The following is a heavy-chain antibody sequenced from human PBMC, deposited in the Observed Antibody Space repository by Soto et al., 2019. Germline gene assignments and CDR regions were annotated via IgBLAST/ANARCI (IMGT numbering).Heavy chain of an antibody. J-gene: IGHJ6*02. CDR3: ARIPRRYYDILTGYPPLYYYYGMDV. V-gene: IGHV2-26*01. D-gene: IGHD3-9*01. CDR2: IFSNDEK. Sequence: PTLVNPTETLTLTCTVSGFSLSNARMGVSWIRQPPGKALEWLAHIFSNDEKSYSTSLKSRLTISKDTSKSQVVLTMTNMDPVDTATYYCARIPRRYYDILTGYPPLYYYYGMDVWGQGTTVTVSS. CDR1: GFSLSNARMG.